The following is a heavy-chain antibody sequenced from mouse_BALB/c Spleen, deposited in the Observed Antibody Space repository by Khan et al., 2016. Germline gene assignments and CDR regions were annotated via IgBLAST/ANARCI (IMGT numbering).Heavy chain of an antibody. Sequence: VQLQESGPGLVAPSQSLSITCTVSGFSLTSYGVHWVRQPPGKGLEWLGVIWAGGSTNYNSAPMSRLSISKDNSKSQVFLKMNSLQTVDTAMYYCARLEDIWGQGTTLTVSS. D-gene: IGHD1-3*01. CDR2: IWAGGST. CDR3: ARLEDI. V-gene: IGHV2-9*02. CDR1: GFSLTSYG. J-gene: IGHJ2*01.